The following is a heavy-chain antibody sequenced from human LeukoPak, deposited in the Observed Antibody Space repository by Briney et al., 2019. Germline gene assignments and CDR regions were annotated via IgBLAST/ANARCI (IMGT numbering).Heavy chain of an antibody. D-gene: IGHD5-12*01. Sequence: SETLSLTCTVSGGSISSGSYYWSWIRQPAGKGLEWIGRIYTSGSTNYNPSLKSRVTISVDTSKNQFSLKLSSVTAADTAVYYCARVAMVDIVATRGIAVAGPPDYFDYWGQGTLVTVSS. V-gene: IGHV4-61*02. CDR2: IYTSGST. J-gene: IGHJ4*02. CDR1: GGSISSGSYY. CDR3: ARVAMVDIVATRGIAVAGPPDYFDY.